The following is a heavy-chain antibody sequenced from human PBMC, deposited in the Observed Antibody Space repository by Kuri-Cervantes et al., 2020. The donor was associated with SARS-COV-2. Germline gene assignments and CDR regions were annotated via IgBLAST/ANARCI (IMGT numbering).Heavy chain of an antibody. Sequence: GESLKISCAASAFTFSSYAMHWVRQAPGKELEWVAIISYDGSNKYYADSVKGRFTISRDSSKNTLYLQMNSLRAEDPAVYYCARDRVGVHDYWGQGTLVTVSS. V-gene: IGHV3-30-3*01. D-gene: IGHD2-21*01. J-gene: IGHJ4*02. CDR1: AFTFSSYA. CDR3: ARDRVGVHDY. CDR2: ISYDGSNK.